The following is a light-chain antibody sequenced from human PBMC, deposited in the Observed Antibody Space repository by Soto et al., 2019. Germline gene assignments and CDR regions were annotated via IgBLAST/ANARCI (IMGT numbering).Light chain of an antibody. V-gene: IGLV2-14*01. Sequence: QSVLTQPASVSGSPGQSIIISCTGTNSDVGGYNYVSWYQQHPGEAPKLMIYEVTNRPSGVSTRFSGSKSGNTASLTISRLQAADEADYYCSSYTITNTWVFGGGTKVTVL. CDR2: EVT. CDR1: NSDVGGYNY. J-gene: IGLJ3*02. CDR3: SSYTITNTWV.